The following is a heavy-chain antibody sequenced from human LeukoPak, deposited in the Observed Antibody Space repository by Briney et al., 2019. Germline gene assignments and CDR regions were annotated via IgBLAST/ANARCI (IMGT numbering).Heavy chain of an antibody. J-gene: IGHJ5*02. D-gene: IGHD3-10*01. V-gene: IGHV5-51*01. CDR2: IYPGDSDT. CDR1: GYNFATYW. CDR3: ARIDLIKRFDP. Sequence: GESLKISCKGSGYNFATYWIGWVRQMPGKGLEGMGIIYPGDSDTRYSPSFQGQVTISADKSISTAYLQWSSLKASDTAMYYCARIDLIKRFDPWGQGTLVTVSS.